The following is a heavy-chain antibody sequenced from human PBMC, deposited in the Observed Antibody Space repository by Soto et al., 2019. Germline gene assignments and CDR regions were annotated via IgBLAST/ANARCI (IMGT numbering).Heavy chain of an antibody. Sequence: QEQLVESGGGVVQPGRSLRLSCAASGFIFAKYGMHWVRQAPCKGLAWVALITYEGSNKYYADAVKGRFTISRDNAKDMVSLQMDSLRGEDTAVYYCAKARGANNWANYYGLDVWGQGTTVTVSS. CDR1: GFIFAKYG. V-gene: IGHV3-30*18. D-gene: IGHD1-1*01. J-gene: IGHJ6*02. CDR3: AKARGANNWANYYGLDV. CDR2: ITYEGSNK.